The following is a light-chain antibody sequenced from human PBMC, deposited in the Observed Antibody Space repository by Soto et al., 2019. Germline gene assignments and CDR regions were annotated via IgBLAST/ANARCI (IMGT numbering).Light chain of an antibody. Sequence: DIQITQFQSSLSASVGDRVTTTCPQIHIITSYFTWYQHKPGKAPKLLIYSASTLHSGVPSRFSGSGSGTDFTLTITSLQPEDFGTYYCHQTYSTPHTFGQGTKADIK. J-gene: IGKJ1*01. V-gene: IGKV1-39*01. CDR3: HQTYSTPHT. CDR1: HIITSY. CDR2: SAS.